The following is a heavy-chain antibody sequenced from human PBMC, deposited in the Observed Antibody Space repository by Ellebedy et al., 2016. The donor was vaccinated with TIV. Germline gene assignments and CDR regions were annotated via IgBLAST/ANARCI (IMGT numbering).Heavy chain of an antibody. CDR1: GFTFSSYA. J-gene: IGHJ5*02. Sequence: GGSLRLSXAASGFTFSSYAMSWVRQAPGKGLEWVSVISGSGGGSAYYADSVKGRLTISRDDSKYTLYLQMDSLRVEDTAVYYCAKDQLSNPTKVTTHWFDPWGQGTLVTVSS. V-gene: IGHV3-23*01. CDR3: AKDQLSNPTKVTTHWFDP. D-gene: IGHD4-11*01. CDR2: ISGSGGGSA.